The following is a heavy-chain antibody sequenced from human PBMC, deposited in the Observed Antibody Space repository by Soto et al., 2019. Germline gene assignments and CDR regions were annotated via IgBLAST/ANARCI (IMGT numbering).Heavy chain of an antibody. CDR1: GFTSSDSY. V-gene: IGHV3-72*01. CDR2: TRNKAKSYTT. CDR3: VRDHYGSRY. J-gene: IGHJ4*02. D-gene: IGHD6-13*01. Sequence: GGSLRLSCAASGFTSSDSYMDWVRQAPGKGLEWVGRTRNKAKSYTTEYAASVKGRFTISRDDSKNSLYLQMNSLRPDDTAVYYCVRDHYGSRYWGQGTLVTVSS.